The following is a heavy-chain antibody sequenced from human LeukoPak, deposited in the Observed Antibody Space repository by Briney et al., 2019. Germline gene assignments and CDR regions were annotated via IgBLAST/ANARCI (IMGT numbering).Heavy chain of an antibody. CDR3: ARDGRYYDSSGWHDY. V-gene: IGHV1-18*01. CDR2: ISAYNGNT. D-gene: IGHD3-22*01. J-gene: IGHJ4*02. Sequence: VASVKVSCKASGYTFTSYGISWVRQAPGQGLEWMGWISAYNGNTNYAQKLQGRVTMTTDTSTSTAYMELRSLRSDDTAVYYCARDGRYYDSSGWHDYWGQGTLVTVSS. CDR1: GYTFTSYG.